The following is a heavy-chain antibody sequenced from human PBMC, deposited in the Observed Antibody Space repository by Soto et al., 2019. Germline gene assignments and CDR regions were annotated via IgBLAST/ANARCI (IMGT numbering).Heavy chain of an antibody. D-gene: IGHD3-16*01. CDR3: ATQTISYTWGV. CDR2: LSRGDER. Sequence: QVQLQESGPGLVKPSETLSLTCTVSGAPITTTKWWAWVRLPPGKGLEWIGELSRGDERSSNPSLEGRFTMSLDKSNNHCSLKLTSVTAADPAIYYCATQTISYTWGVWGRGTSVTVSS. J-gene: IGHJ6*02. CDR1: GAPITTTKW. V-gene: IGHV4-4*02.